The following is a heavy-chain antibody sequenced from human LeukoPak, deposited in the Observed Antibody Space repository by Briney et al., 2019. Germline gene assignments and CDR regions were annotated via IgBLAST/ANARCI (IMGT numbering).Heavy chain of an antibody. Sequence: SETLSLTCTVSGGSISSSSYHWGWIRQPPGKGLEWIGSIYYGGSTYYNPSLKGRVTISVDTSKNQFSLRLSSVTAADTAVYYCARHWGYNYGHVDYRGQGTLVTVSS. D-gene: IGHD5-18*01. CDR1: GGSISSSSYH. J-gene: IGHJ4*02. V-gene: IGHV4-39*01. CDR3: ARHWGYNYGHVDY. CDR2: IYYGGST.